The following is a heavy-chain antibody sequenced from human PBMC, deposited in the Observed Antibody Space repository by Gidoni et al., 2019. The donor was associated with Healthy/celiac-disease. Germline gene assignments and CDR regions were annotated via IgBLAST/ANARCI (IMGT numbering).Heavy chain of an antibody. CDR1: GFTFSSYG. CDR2: ISYDGSNK. CDR3: AKDRKGWELLHYFDY. J-gene: IGHJ4*02. D-gene: IGHD1-26*01. Sequence: QVQLVESGGGVVQPGRSLRLSCAASGFTFSSYGMHWVRQAPGKGLEWVAVISYDGSNKYYADSVKGRFTISRDNSKNTLYLQMNSLRAEDTAVYYCAKDRKGWELLHYFDYWGQGTLVTVSS. V-gene: IGHV3-30*18.